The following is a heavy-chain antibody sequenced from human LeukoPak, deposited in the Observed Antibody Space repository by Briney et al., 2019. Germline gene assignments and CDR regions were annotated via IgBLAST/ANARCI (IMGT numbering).Heavy chain of an antibody. V-gene: IGHV3-30*18. Sequence: GGSLRLSCAASGFTFSSYGMHWVRQAPGKGLEWVAVISYDGSNKYYADSVKGRFTISRDNSKNTLYLQMNSLRAEDTAVYYCAKVSDFWSGYTDYWGQGTLVTVPS. CDR2: ISYDGSNK. CDR1: GFTFSSYG. CDR3: AKVSDFWSGYTDY. D-gene: IGHD3-3*01. J-gene: IGHJ4*02.